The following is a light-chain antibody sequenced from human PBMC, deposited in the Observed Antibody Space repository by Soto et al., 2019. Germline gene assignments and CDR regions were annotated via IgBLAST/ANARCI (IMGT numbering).Light chain of an antibody. J-gene: IGKJ1*01. CDR2: GES. V-gene: IGKV3-15*01. Sequence: IMLSQLPCPLSLSPGDSATLPCRAGQSVXLSFDWYKLRPGQPPRLLIXGESTRATDIPARFRGTGSGRDFALTISSLKSEYFLVYFCQQYHILPSWTFGQGTKVDIK. CDR1: QSVXLS. CDR3: QQYHILPSWT.